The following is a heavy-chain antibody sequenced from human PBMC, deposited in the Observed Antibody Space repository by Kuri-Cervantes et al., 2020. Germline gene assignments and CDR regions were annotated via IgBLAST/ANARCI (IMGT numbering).Heavy chain of an antibody. CDR1: AYTFTSYY. Sequence: ASVKVSCKASAYTFTSYYMHWVRQAPGQGLEWMGIINPSGGSTSYAQKFQGRVTMTRDTSTSTVYMELSSLRSEDTAVYYCARDMVPEQWLARRSGFDYWGQGTLVTVSS. CDR3: ARDMVPEQWLARRSGFDY. V-gene: IGHV1-46*01. J-gene: IGHJ4*02. CDR2: INPSGGST. D-gene: IGHD6-19*01.